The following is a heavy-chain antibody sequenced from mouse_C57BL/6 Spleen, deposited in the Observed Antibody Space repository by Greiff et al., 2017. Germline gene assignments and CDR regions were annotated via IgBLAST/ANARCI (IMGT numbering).Heavy chain of an antibody. CDR2: IDPSDSYT. D-gene: IGHD5-1*01. CDR1: GYTFTSYW. CDR3: ARTSNWYFDV. V-gene: IGHV1-69*01. Sequence: QVQLQQPGAELVMPGASVKLSCKASGYTFTSYWMHWVKQRPGQGLEWIGEIDPSDSYTNYNQKFKGKSTLTVDKSSSPAYMQLSSLTSEDSAVYYCARTSNWYFDVWGTGTTVTVSS. J-gene: IGHJ1*03.